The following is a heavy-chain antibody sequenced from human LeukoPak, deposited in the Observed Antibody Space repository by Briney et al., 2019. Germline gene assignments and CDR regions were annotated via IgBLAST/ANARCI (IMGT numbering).Heavy chain of an antibody. D-gene: IGHD6-13*01. CDR1: GRSISSYY. J-gene: IGHJ4*02. V-gene: IGHV4-59*01. CDR3: ARDSREGASYSSSWYYFDY. Sequence: SETLSLTCTVSGRSISSYYWSWIRQPPGKGLEWIGYIYYSGSTNYNPSLKSRVTISVDTSKNQFSLKLSSVTAADTAVYYCARDSREGASYSSSWYYFDYWGQGTLVTVSS. CDR2: IYYSGST.